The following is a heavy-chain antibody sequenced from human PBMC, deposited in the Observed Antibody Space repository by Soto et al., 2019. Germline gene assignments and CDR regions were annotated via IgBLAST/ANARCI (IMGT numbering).Heavy chain of an antibody. D-gene: IGHD2-2*01. Sequence: ASVKVSCKVSGYTLTELSMHWVRQAPGKGLEWMGGFDPEDGDTIYAQKFQGRVTMTEDTSTDTAYMELSSLRSEDTAVYYCATDLMLRGGYCSSTSCQRPGFDPWGQGTLVTVSS. CDR3: ATDLMLRGGYCSSTSCQRPGFDP. V-gene: IGHV1-24*01. CDR1: GYTLTELS. CDR2: FDPEDGDT. J-gene: IGHJ5*02.